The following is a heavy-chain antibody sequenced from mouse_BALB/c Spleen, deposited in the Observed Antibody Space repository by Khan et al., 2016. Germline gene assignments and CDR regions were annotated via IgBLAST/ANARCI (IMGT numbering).Heavy chain of an antibody. D-gene: IGHD1-1*01. CDR3: AIDYYGSSFFDY. CDR2: INYSGST. CDR1: GYSITSDYA. J-gene: IGHJ2*01. V-gene: IGHV3-2*02. Sequence: EVQLVESGPGLVKPSQSLSLTCTVTGYSITSDYAWNWIRQFPGNKLEWMGYINYSGSTSYNPSLKSRISITRDTSKNQFFLQLNSVTTEDTATYNCAIDYYGSSFFDYWGQGTTLTVSS.